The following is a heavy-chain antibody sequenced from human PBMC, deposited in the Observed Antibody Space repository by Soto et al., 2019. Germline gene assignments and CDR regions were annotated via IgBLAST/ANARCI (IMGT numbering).Heavy chain of an antibody. V-gene: IGHV4-59*01. CDR2: IHNSGNT. CDR1: GGSITNYY. CDR3: ERLQNTVDSLIDP. D-gene: IGHD4-17*01. Sequence: SETLSLTCTVPGGSITNYYWTWIRQLPGKRLEWISHIHNSGNTNSNPSLKGRVTISMDTSKNQISLRLTSVTAADTAMYYCERLQNTVDSLIDPWGQGKMVPVSS. J-gene: IGHJ3*01.